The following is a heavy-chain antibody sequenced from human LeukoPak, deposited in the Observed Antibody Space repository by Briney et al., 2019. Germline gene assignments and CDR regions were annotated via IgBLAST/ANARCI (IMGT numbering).Heavy chain of an antibody. CDR2: IIPILGIA. V-gene: IGHV1-69*04. J-gene: IGHJ4*02. D-gene: IGHD1-26*01. Sequence: APVKVSCKASGGTFSSYAISWVRQAPGQGLEWMGRIIPILGIANYAQKFQGRVTITADKSTSTAYMELSSLRSEDTAVYYCARGVGLDDYWGQGTLVTVSS. CDR1: GGTFSSYA. CDR3: ARGVGLDDY.